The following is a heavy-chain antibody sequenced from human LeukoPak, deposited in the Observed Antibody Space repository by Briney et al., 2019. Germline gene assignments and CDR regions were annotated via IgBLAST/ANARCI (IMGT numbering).Heavy chain of an antibody. J-gene: IGHJ4*02. CDR2: ISGRGGNT. V-gene: IGHV3-23*01. Sequence: GGSLRLSCAASGITFSNACMTWVRQAPGKGLEWVSSISGRGGNTYYADSVKGRFTISRDNSQNTLYLQINSLRAEDTALYHCAKSIAYASGWYDYWGQGTLVTVSS. CDR3: AKSIAYASGWYDY. CDR1: GITFSNAC. D-gene: IGHD6-19*01.